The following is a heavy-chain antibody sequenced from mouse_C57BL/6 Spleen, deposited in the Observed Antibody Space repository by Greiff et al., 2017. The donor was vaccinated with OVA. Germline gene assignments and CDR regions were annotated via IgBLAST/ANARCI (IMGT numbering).Heavy chain of an antibody. CDR3: ARPPTAQASWFAY. Sequence: EVKVEESGGGLVKPGGSLKLSCAASGFTFSSYTMSWVRQTPEKRLEWVATISGGGGNTYYPDSVKGRFTISRDNAKNTLYLQMSSLRSEDTALYYCARPPTAQASWFAYWGQGTLVTVSA. CDR1: GFTFSSYT. J-gene: IGHJ3*01. CDR2: ISGGGGNT. D-gene: IGHD3-2*02. V-gene: IGHV5-9*01.